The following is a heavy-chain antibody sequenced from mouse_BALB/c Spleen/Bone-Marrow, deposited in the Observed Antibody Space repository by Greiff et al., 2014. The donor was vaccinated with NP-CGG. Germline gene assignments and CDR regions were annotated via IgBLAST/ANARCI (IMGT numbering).Heavy chain of an antibody. CDR1: GYSITSYYS. V-gene: IGHV3-1*02. Sequence: EVKLQESGPDLVKPSQSLSLTCTVTGYSITSYYSWHWIRQFPGNKLEWMGYIHYSGTTVYKPSLKSRISITRDKSNNQFFLQLSSVTTDDTATYYCARFAGTPYSMDYWGQGTLVTVSS. CDR2: IHYSGTT. J-gene: IGHJ4*01. CDR3: ARFAGTPYSMDY. D-gene: IGHD4-1*01.